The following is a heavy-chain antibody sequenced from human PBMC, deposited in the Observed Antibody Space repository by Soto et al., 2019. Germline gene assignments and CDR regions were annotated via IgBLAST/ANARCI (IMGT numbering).Heavy chain of an antibody. CDR2: ISAYNGNT. V-gene: IGHV1-18*04. J-gene: IGHJ5*02. Sequence: VKVSCKASGYTFTSYGISWVRQAPGQGLEWMGWISAYNGNTNYAQKLQGRVTMTTDTSTSTAYMELRSLRSDDTAVYYCARSEYSSSYGFNWLDPWGQGTLVTV. CDR3: ARSEYSSSYGFNWLDP. D-gene: IGHD6-6*01. CDR1: GYTFTSYG.